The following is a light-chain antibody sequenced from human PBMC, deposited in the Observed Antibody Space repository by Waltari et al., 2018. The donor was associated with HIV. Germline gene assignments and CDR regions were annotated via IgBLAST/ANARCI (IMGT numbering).Light chain of an antibody. J-gene: IGLJ2*01. CDR2: RNN. Sequence: QSPLTQPPSVLGTTGPRLTLSCSGSNFNIGSRCVHWYRQHPVTAPKFVISRNNQRPSDVPDRFSGSKSGTSASLAISGLRSDDEADYYCAAWDDRLSGPIFGGGTKLTVL. CDR3: AAWDDRLSGPI. CDR1: NFNIGSRC. V-gene: IGLV1-47*01.